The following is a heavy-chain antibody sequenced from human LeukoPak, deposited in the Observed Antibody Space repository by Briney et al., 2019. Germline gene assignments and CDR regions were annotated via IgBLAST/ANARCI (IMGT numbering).Heavy chain of an antibody. CDR1: GFTVGSSY. Sequence: GGSLRLTCAASGFTVGSSYMGWVRQAPGKGLDWVYVIYSGGSTYYADSMKGRFTLSRDNSKNPLYLQMNSLRAEDTAVYYCARLSGCYYEADYWGQGTLVTVSS. V-gene: IGHV3-53*01. J-gene: IGHJ4*02. CDR2: IYSGGST. D-gene: IGHD1-26*01. CDR3: ARLSGCYYEADY.